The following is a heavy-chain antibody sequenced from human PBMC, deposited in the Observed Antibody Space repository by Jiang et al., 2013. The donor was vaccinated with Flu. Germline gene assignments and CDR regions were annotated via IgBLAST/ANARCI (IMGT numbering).Heavy chain of an antibody. Sequence: VQLLESGGGLVKPGGSLRLSCAASGFTFSSYSMNWVRQAPGKGLEWVSSISSSSSYIYYADSVKGRFTISRDNAKNSLYLQMNSLRAEDTAVYYCARRGCGGDCCRRHALYYYGMDVVGTKGPRSPSP. CDR2: ISSSSSYI. D-gene: IGHD2-21*02. CDR1: GFTFSSYS. CDR3: ARRGCGGDCCRRHALYYYGMDV. J-gene: IGHJ6*04. V-gene: IGHV3-21*01.